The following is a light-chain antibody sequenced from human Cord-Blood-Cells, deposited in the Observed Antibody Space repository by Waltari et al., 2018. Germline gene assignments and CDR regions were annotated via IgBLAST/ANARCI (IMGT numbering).Light chain of an antibody. CDR2: EVS. V-gene: IGLV2-23*02. Sequence: QSALTQPASVSGSPGQSLTIPCTGTSSDVGSYNLVSWYQQHPGKAPKHIIYEVSKRPSGVSNRFSGSKSGNTASLTISGLQAEDEADYYCCSYAGSSTWVFGGGTKLTVL. CDR3: CSYAGSSTWV. J-gene: IGLJ3*02. CDR1: SSDVGSYNL.